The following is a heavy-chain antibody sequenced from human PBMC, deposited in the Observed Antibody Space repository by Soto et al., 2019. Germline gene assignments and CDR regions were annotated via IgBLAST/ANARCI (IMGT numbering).Heavy chain of an antibody. CDR3: ARHEYLAGTAGRRTAFVDY. CDR2: IYPGDSDT. V-gene: IGHV5-51*01. CDR1: GYSFTSYW. Sequence: PGESLKISCKGSGYSFTSYWIGWVRQMPGKGLEWMGIIYPGDSDTRYSPSFQGQVTISADKSISTAYLQWSSLKASDTAMYYCARHEYLAGTAGRRTAFVDYWGQGTLVTVSS. J-gene: IGHJ4*02. D-gene: IGHD6-13*01.